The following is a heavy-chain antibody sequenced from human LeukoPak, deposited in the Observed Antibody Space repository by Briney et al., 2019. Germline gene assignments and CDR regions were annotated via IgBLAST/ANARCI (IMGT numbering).Heavy chain of an antibody. CDR1: GFTFSSST. J-gene: IGHJ4*02. CDR3: VRGDGRDY. CDR2: ISSISSNI. Sequence: GGSLRLSCAASGFTFSSSTMNWVRQAPGKGLEWVSSISSISSNIHYADSVKGRFTISRDNAKNSLYMQMNSLRAEDTAVYYCVRGDGRDYWGQGTLVTVTS. V-gene: IGHV3-21*01.